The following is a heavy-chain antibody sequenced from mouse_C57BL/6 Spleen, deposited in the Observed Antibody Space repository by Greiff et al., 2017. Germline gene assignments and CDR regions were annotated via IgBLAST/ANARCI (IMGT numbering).Heavy chain of an antibody. CDR1: GYSITSGYF. Sequence: EVKLQQSGPGLVKPSQSLSLTCSATGYSITSGYFWYLIRQFPGNILEMMGYIRYDGSNNYNPSLKNRSSITRDTSKNQFFLKLNSVTTEDTATYYCARGGAYYYGSRYFDVWGTGTTVTVSS. CDR2: IRYDGSN. V-gene: IGHV3-6*01. J-gene: IGHJ1*03. D-gene: IGHD1-1*01. CDR3: ARGGAYYYGSRYFDV.